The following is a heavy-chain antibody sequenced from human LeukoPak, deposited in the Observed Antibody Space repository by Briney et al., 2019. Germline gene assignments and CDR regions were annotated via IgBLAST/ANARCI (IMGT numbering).Heavy chain of an antibody. V-gene: IGHV1-2*02. J-gene: IGHJ4*02. CDR3: ARDNGDYWFDY. Sequence: ASVKVSCKASGYTFTGYYMHWARQAPGQGLEWMGWINPNSGGTNYAQKFQGRVTMTRDTSISTDYMELTRLRSDDTAVYSCARDNGDYWFDYWGQGTLVTVSS. CDR1: GYTFTGYY. D-gene: IGHD4-17*01. CDR2: INPNSGGT.